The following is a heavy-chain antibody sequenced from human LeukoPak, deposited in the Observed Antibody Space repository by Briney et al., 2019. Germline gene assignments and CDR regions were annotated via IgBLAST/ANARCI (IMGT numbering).Heavy chain of an antibody. V-gene: IGHV1-2*02. CDR1: GYTFTGYY. CDR3: ARESTGGYCSGGSCYFDY. Sequence: ASVKFSCKASGYTFTGYYMHWVREAPGQGLEWMGWINPNSGGTNYAQKFQGRVTMTRDTSISTAYMELSRLRSDDTAVYYCARESTGGYCSGGSCYFDYWGQGTLVTVSS. D-gene: IGHD2-15*01. J-gene: IGHJ4*02. CDR2: INPNSGGT.